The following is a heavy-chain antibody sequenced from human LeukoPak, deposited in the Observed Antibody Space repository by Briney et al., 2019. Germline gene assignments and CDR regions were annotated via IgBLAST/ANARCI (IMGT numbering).Heavy chain of an antibody. CDR1: GFIFNNYA. Sequence: GGSPRLSCAGSGFIFNNYAMHWVRQPPGKGLEWVSGISWNSGSIDYADSVKGRFTISRDNAKNSLYLQMNSLRVEDTAFYYCAKDNRRHYTSGPNPDSLHWGQGALVTVSS. CDR3: AKDNRRHYTSGPNPDSLH. D-gene: IGHD6-19*01. J-gene: IGHJ4*02. CDR2: ISWNSGSI. V-gene: IGHV3-9*01.